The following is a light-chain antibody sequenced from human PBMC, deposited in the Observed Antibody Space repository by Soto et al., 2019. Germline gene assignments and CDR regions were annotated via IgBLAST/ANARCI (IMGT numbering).Light chain of an antibody. CDR1: QTISTS. V-gene: IGKV1-39*01. J-gene: IGKJ1*01. CDR3: LQSFAPPWT. CDR2: DAS. Sequence: DIQMTQSPSSLSASVGDRVTITCRASQTISTSLSWYQQKAGNAPKFLIYDASSLQSGVPLRFSGSGSGTEFTLTIRGLQPEDFATYYCLQSFAPPWTFGQGTRVDIK.